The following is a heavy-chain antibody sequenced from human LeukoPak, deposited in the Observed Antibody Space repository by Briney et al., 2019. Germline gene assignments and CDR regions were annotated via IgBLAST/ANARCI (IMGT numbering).Heavy chain of an antibody. J-gene: IGHJ4*02. CDR1: GYTFTGYY. CDR3: ARVIAERGELTDFDY. Sequence: ASVKVSCKASGYTFTGYYIQWVRQAPGQGLEWMGWINPNSGGTNYAQKFQGRVTMTRDTSISTAYMELSRLRSDDTAVYYCARVIAERGELTDFDYWGQGTLVTVSS. V-gene: IGHV1-2*02. CDR2: INPNSGGT. D-gene: IGHD1-26*01.